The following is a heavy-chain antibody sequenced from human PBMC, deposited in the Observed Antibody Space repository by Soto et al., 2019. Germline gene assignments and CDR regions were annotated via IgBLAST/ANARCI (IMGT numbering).Heavy chain of an antibody. V-gene: IGHV1-45*02. CDR3: ANVPYCTNGVCYPDY. D-gene: IGHD2-8*01. CDR2: ITPFNGST. J-gene: IGHJ4*02. Sequence: SVKVSCKASGYTFTYRYLHWVRQAPGQALEWMGWITPFNGSTNYAQKFQDRVTITRDRSMSTAYMELSSLRSEDTAMYYCANVPYCTNGVCYPDYWGQGTLVTVSS. CDR1: GYTFTYRY.